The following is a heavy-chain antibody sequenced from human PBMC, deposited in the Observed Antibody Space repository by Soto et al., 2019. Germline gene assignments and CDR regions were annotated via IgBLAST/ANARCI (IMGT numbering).Heavy chain of an antibody. Sequence: PSETLSLTCTVSGGSIISSSYYCFCIRQPPWNGLEWIGSIYYSGSTYYNPSLKSRVTISVDTSKNQFSLKLSSVTAADTAVYYCARHRGPMVRGVISNWFDPWGQGTLVTVSS. D-gene: IGHD3-10*01. CDR2: IYYSGST. J-gene: IGHJ5*02. CDR3: ARHRGPMVRGVISNWFDP. CDR1: GGSIISSSYY. V-gene: IGHV4-39*01.